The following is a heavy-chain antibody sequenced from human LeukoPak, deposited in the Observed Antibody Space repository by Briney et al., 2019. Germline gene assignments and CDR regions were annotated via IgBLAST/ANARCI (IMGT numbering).Heavy chain of an antibody. D-gene: IGHD3-3*01. J-gene: IGHJ4*02. V-gene: IGHV4-59*01. CDR3: ARVVDFWSGYPFDY. CDR2: IYYSGSN. CDR1: GGSISSYY. Sequence: SETLSLTCTVSGGSISSYYWSWIRQPPGKGLEWIGYIYYSGSNNYNPSLKSRVTISVDTSKNQFSLKLSSVTAADTAVYYCARVVDFWSGYPFDYWGQGTLVTVSS.